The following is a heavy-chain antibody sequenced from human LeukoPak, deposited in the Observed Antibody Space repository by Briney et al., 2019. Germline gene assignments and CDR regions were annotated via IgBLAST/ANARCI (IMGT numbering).Heavy chain of an antibody. CDR3: ARDNDSSSFDY. D-gene: IGHD3-22*01. V-gene: IGHV1-46*01. Sequence: MAIINPSGGSTSYAQKFQGRVTMTRDTSTSTVYMELSSLRSEDTAVYYCARDNDSSSFDYWGQGTLVTVSS. J-gene: IGHJ4*02. CDR2: INPSGGST.